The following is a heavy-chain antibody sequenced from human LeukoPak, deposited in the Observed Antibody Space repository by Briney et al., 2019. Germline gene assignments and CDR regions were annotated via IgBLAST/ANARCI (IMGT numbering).Heavy chain of an antibody. V-gene: IGHV3-23*01. CDR2: ISNNGGYT. Sequence: GGSLRLSCAASGFTFSSSAMSWVRQAPGKGLEWVSAISNNGGYTYYADSVQGRFTISRDNSKSTLCLQMNSLRAEDTAVYYCAKDGGLWVSAHWGDSWGRGTLVTVSS. J-gene: IGHJ4*02. CDR1: GFTFSSSA. CDR3: AKDGGLWVSAHWGDS. D-gene: IGHD7-27*01.